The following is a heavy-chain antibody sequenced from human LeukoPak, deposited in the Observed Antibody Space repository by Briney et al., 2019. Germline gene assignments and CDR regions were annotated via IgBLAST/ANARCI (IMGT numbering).Heavy chain of an antibody. CDR3: ARLPIVGATGFDY. CDR1: GDSISSGAYS. D-gene: IGHD1-26*01. CDR2: IYYSGSS. J-gene: IGHJ4*02. Sequence: PSETLSLTCAVSGDSISSGAYSWNWIRQPPGRGLEWIGYIYYSGSSSYSPSLKSRVTISVDTSKNQFSLKLSSVTAADTAVYYCARLPIVGATGFDYWGQGTLVTVSS. V-gene: IGHV4-30-2*03.